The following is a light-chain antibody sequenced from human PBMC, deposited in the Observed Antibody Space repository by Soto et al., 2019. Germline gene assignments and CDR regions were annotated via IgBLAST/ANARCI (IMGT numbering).Light chain of an antibody. CDR2: DNN. Sequence: QSVLTQPPSVSAAPGQKVTISCSGSSSNIGNNYVSWYQQLPGTAPKLLIYDNNKRPSGIPDRFSGSKSGTSATLGITGLQTGDEADYYCGTWDSSLSAVVFAGGTKLTV. J-gene: IGLJ2*01. V-gene: IGLV1-51*01. CDR3: GTWDSSLSAVV. CDR1: SSNIGNNY.